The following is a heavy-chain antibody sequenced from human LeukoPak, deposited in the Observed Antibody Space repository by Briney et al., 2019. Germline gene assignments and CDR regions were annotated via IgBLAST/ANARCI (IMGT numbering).Heavy chain of an antibody. CDR1: GGSISSGDYC. CDR2: IYYSGST. V-gene: IGHV4-30-4*01. J-gene: IGHJ4*02. D-gene: IGHD3-22*01. CDR3: ARGGYYYEADY. Sequence: SETLSLTCTVSGGSISSGDYCWSWIRQPPGKGLEWIGYIYYSGSTYYNPSLKSRVTISVDTSKNQFSLKLSSVTAADTAVHYCARGGYYYEADYWGQGTLVTVSS.